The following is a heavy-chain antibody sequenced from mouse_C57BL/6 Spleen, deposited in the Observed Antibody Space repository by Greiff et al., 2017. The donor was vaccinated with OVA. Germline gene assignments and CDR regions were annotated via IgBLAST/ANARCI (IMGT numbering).Heavy chain of an antibody. Sequence: QVQLQQPGAELVRPGTSVKLSCKASGYTFTSYWMHWVKQRPGQGLEWIGVIDPSDSYTNYNQKFKGKATLTVDTSSSTAYMQLSSLTSEDSAVYYYARAQTTAQAYFDNWGQGTTLTVSS. CDR1: GYTFTSYW. CDR3: ARAQTTAQAYFDN. J-gene: IGHJ2*01. D-gene: IGHD3-2*02. V-gene: IGHV1-59*01. CDR2: IDPSDSYT.